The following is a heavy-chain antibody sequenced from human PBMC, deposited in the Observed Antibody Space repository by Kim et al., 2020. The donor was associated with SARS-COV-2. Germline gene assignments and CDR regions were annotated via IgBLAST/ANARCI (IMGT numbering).Heavy chain of an antibody. CDR2: MNPNSGNT. CDR1: GYTLTSYD. Sequence: ASVKVSCKASGYTLTSYDINWVRQATGQGLEWMGWMNPNSGNTGYAQKFQGRVTMTRNTSISTAYMELSSLRSEDTAVYYCARKRVRIGAVAGQSSYYYYGMDVWGQGTTVTVSS. D-gene: IGHD6-19*01. CDR3: ARKRVRIGAVAGQSSYYYYGMDV. J-gene: IGHJ6*02. V-gene: IGHV1-8*01.